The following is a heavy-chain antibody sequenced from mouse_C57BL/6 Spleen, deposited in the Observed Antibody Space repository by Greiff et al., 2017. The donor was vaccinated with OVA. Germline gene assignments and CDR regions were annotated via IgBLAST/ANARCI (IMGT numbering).Heavy chain of an antibody. CDR1: GFTFSSYG. CDR2: ISSGGSYT. CDR3: ARHITTVVATRYFDV. D-gene: IGHD1-1*01. J-gene: IGHJ1*03. Sequence: EVQVVESGGDLVKPGGSLKLSCAASGFTFSSYGMSWVRQTPDKRLEWVATISSGGSYTYYPDSVKGRFTISRDNAKNTLYLQMSSLKSEDTAMYYCARHITTVVATRYFDVWGTGTTVTVSS. V-gene: IGHV5-6*01.